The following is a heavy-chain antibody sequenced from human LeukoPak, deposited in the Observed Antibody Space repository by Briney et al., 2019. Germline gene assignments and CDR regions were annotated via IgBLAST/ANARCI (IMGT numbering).Heavy chain of an antibody. J-gene: IGHJ6*02. V-gene: IGHV5-51*01. Sequence: GESLKISCKGSGYSFTSYWIGWVRQMPGKGLEWMGIIYPGDSDTRYSPSFQGQVTISADKSISTAYLQWSSLKASDTAMYYCARLNLLPYDFWSGYGMDAWGQGTTVTVSS. CDR1: GYSFTSYW. D-gene: IGHD3-3*01. CDR2: IYPGDSDT. CDR3: ARLNLLPYDFWSGYGMDA.